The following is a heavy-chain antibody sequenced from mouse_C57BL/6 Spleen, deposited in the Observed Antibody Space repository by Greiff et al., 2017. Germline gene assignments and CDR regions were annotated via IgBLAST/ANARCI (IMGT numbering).Heavy chain of an antibody. D-gene: IGHD1-1*01. J-gene: IGHJ2*01. CDR3: ARDKNYGAYYFDY. CDR2: ISDGGSYT. V-gene: IGHV5-4*01. CDR1: GFTFSSYA. Sequence: VQLKESGGGLVKPGGSLKLSCAASGFTFSSYAMSWVRQTPEKRLEWVATISDGGSYTYYPDNVKGRFTISRDNAKNNLYLQMSHLKSEDTAMYYCARDKNYGAYYFDYWGQGTTLTVSS.